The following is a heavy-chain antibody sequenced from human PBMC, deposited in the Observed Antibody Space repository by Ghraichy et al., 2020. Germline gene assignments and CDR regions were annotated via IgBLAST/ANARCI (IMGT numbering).Heavy chain of an antibody. J-gene: IGHJ5*02. CDR2: IYYSGST. Sequence: SETLSLTCTVSGGSISSGGYYWSWIRQHPGKGLEWIGYIYYSGSTYYNPSLKSRVTISVDTSKNQFSLKLSSVTAADTAVYYCARYYYDSSGYMWSFDPWGQGTLVTVSS. CDR1: GGSISSGGYY. V-gene: IGHV4-31*03. D-gene: IGHD3-22*01. CDR3: ARYYYDSSGYMWSFDP.